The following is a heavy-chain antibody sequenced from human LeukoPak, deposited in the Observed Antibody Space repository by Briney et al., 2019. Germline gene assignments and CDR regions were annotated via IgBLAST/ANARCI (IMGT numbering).Heavy chain of an antibody. CDR1: GGSISSGSYY. Sequence: SQTLSLTCTVSGGSISSGSYYWSWIRQPAGKGLEWIGRIYTCGSTNYNPSLKSRVTISVDTSKNQFSLKLSSVTAADTAVYYCARVGGIAAADKYYFDYWGQGTLVTVSS. J-gene: IGHJ4*02. CDR2: IYTCGST. V-gene: IGHV4-61*02. CDR3: ARVGGIAAADKYYFDY. D-gene: IGHD6-13*01.